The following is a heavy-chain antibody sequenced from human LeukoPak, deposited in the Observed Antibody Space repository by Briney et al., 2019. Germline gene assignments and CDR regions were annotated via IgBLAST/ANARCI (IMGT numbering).Heavy chain of an antibody. CDR3: ARGGWVVARRLEY. CDR1: GYTFTGYY. J-gene: IGHJ4*02. Sequence: ASVKVSCKASGYTFTGYYMHWVRQAPGQGLEWMGWISGDNGNTNYEQKVQGRVTMTTDTSTSTAYMELRSLRSDDTAVYYCARGGWVVARRLEYWGQGTLVIVSS. V-gene: IGHV1-18*04. D-gene: IGHD6-6*01. CDR2: ISGDNGNT.